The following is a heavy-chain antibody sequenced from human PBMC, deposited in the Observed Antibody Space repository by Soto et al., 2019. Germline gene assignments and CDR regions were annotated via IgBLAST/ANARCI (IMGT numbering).Heavy chain of an antibody. V-gene: IGHV1-18*01. CDR1: GYAFTTYG. J-gene: IGHJ4*02. D-gene: IGHD1-1*01. Sequence: QVHLVQSGAEVKKPGASVKVSCKGSGYAFTTYGITWVRQAPGQGLEWMGWISAHNGNTNYAQKLPGRVTVTRDTSTSTAYMELRSLRSDDTVVYYCARGRYGDYWGQGALVTVSS. CDR3: ARGRYGDY. CDR2: ISAHNGNT.